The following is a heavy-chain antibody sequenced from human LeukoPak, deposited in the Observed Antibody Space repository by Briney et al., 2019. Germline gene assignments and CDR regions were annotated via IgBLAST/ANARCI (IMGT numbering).Heavy chain of an antibody. V-gene: IGHV3-23*01. J-gene: IGHJ4*02. CDR2: ISGSGGST. Sequence: GGSLRLSCAASGFAFSSYAMSWVRQAPGKGLEWVSAISGSGGSTYYADSVKGRFTISRDNSKNTLYLQMNSLRAEDTAVYYCAKDLVGYCSGGSCPYYWGQGTLVTVSS. CDR3: AKDLVGYCSGGSCPYY. D-gene: IGHD2-15*01. CDR1: GFAFSSYA.